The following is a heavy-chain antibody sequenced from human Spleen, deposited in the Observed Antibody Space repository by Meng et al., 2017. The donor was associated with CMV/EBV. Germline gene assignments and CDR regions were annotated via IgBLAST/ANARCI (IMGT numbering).Heavy chain of an antibody. V-gene: IGHV3-23*01. J-gene: IGHJ4*02. CDR2: ISGSGGST. CDR1: AFTFTNHA. CDR3: ARDLVVVPAAHDY. D-gene: IGHD2-2*01. Sequence: GESLKISCAASAFTFTNHAMTWVRQAPGKGLEWVSTISGSGGSTFYADSVTGRFTISRDNSKNTLYLQMNSLRAEDTAFYYCARDLVVVPAAHDYWGQGTLVTVSS.